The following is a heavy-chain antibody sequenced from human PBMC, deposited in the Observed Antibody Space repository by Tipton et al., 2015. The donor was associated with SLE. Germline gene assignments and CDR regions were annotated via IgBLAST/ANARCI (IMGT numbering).Heavy chain of an antibody. CDR3: AKGDTITIFGVAYW. CDR1: GFTFSSYA. V-gene: IGHV3-23*01. D-gene: IGHD3-3*01. CDR2: ISGSGGST. J-gene: IGHJ4*02. Sequence: SLRLSCEASGFTFSSYAMSWVRQAPGKGLEWVSAISGSGGSTYYADSVKGRFTISRDNSKTTLFLHMNSLRAEDTAVYYCAKGDTITIFGVAYWWGQGTLVTVSS.